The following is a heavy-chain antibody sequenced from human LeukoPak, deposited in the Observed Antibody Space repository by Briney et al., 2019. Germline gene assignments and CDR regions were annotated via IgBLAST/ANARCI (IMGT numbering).Heavy chain of an antibody. V-gene: IGHV3-30*04. CDR1: GFTFSSYA. CDR2: ISYDGSNK. J-gene: IGHJ3*02. Sequence: PGRSLRLSCAASGFTFSSYAMHWVRQAPGKGLEWVAVISYDGSNKYYADSVKGRFTISRDNSKNTLYLQMNSLRAEDTAVYYCASRKSGYGGASDAFDIWGQGTMVAVSS. CDR3: ASRKSGYGGASDAFDI. D-gene: IGHD5-12*01.